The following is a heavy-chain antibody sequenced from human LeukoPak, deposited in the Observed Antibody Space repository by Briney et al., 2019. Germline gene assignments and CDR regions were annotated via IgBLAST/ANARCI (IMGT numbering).Heavy chain of an antibody. Sequence: SETLSLTCSVSGGSISSSSYYWGWVRQPPGKGLEWLGSKYFRASGPTDYNPSLKSRVSISLDTSRNLFSMKLTSVSAADTAVYDCARHFGLGVGSRFFDLWGRGTLVTVSS. V-gene: IGHV4-39*01. D-gene: IGHD3/OR15-3a*01. CDR3: ARHFGLGVGSRFFDL. CDR2: KYFRASGPT. CDR1: GGSISSSSYY. J-gene: IGHJ2*01.